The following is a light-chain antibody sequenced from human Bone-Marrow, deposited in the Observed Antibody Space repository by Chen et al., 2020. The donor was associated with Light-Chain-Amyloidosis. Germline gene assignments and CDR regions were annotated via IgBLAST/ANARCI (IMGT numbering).Light chain of an antibody. V-gene: IGLV1-47*01. Sequence: QSVLTQPPSASGTPGQKVTISCSGSSSNVGSNYVFWYKQLPGTAPTVVMYRNNQRPSGVPERFSASTSGTSASLAISRIRSEDEAEYYCASWDDGLRAVVFGGGTQVTVL. J-gene: IGLJ2*01. CDR2: RNN. CDR3: ASWDDGLRAVV. CDR1: SSNVGSNY.